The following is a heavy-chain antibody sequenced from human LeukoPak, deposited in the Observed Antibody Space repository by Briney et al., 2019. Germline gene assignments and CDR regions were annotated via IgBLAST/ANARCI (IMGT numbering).Heavy chain of an antibody. CDR1: GDTLITHY. V-gene: IGHV1-69*02. CDR3: ARHSSRGHYYDFDF. CDR2: IVPVIGVA. Sequence: SVKVSCKAPGDTLITHYISWVRQAPGQGLEWVGRIVPVIGVATYAQSLQGRVTITADRSTNTAYMELSSLRFEDSAVYFCARHSSRGHYYDFDFWGQGSLVTVSS. D-gene: IGHD3-22*01. J-gene: IGHJ4*02.